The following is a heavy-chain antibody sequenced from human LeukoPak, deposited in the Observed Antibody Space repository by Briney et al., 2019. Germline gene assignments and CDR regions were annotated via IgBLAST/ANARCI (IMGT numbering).Heavy chain of an antibody. CDR1: AFIFNNAW. CDR2: IKSKTDGGTA. V-gene: IGHV3-15*01. J-gene: IGHJ1*01. CDR3: TTDDFWSGFDSH. D-gene: IGHD3-3*01. Sequence: PGGSLRLSCATSAFIFNNAWMTWVRQAPGKGLEWVGRIKSKTDGGTADYAAPVKGRFTISRDDSENTLYLQMNSLKTEDTALYYCTTDDFWSGFDSHWGQGTLVTVSS.